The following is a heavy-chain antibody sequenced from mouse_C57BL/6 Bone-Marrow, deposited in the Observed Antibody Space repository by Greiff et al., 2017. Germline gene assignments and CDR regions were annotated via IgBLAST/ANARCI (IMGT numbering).Heavy chain of an antibody. V-gene: IGHV5-17*01. CDR1: GFTFSDYG. Sequence: EVQVVESGGGLVKPGGSLKLSCAASGFTFSDYGMHWVRQAPEKGLEWVAYISSGSSTIYYADTVKGRFTISRDNAKNTLFLQMNSLRSEDTAMYYCAKNDYDKMAWFAYWGQGTLVTVSA. J-gene: IGHJ3*01. D-gene: IGHD2-4*01. CDR2: ISSGSSTI. CDR3: AKNDYDKMAWFAY.